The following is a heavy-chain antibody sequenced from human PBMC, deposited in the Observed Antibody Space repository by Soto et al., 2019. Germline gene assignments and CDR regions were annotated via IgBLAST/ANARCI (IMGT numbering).Heavy chain of an antibody. CDR1: GGTFSTYS. Sequence: QVQLVQSGAEVKEPGSSVKVSCTASGGTFSTYSISWVRQAPGQGLEWMGMIIPMFGTPDYAQKSQGRVTITADESTSTVYMEVSSLRSEDTAVYYCAREGGAYSSGWRYFDYWGQGTLVTVSS. J-gene: IGHJ4*02. D-gene: IGHD6-19*01. CDR3: AREGGAYSSGWRYFDY. CDR2: IIPMFGTP. V-gene: IGHV1-69*18.